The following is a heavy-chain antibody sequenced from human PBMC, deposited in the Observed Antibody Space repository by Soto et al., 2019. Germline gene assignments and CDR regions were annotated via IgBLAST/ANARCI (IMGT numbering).Heavy chain of an antibody. D-gene: IGHD2-15*01. J-gene: IGHJ4*02. CDR1: GFTVSSNY. V-gene: IGHV3-66*01. CDR2: IYSGGST. CDR3: ARTCSGGTCSFDY. Sequence: EVPLVESGGGLVQPGGSLRLSCAASGFTVSSNYMSWVRQAPGKGLEWVSVIYSGGSTYYADSVKGRFTISRDNSVNTLYLQMNSLRAEDTAVYYCARTCSGGTCSFDYWGQGTLVTVSS.